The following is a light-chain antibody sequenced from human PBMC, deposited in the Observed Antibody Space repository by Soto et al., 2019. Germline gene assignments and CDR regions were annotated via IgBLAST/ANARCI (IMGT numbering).Light chain of an antibody. V-gene: IGKV3-20*01. Sequence: ESVLTQSPGTLSLSPGETATLSCRASQSVSRSYLAWYQQKPGQAPRLLIDGASSRATGIPDRFSGSGSGTYFTLIITRLEHEDFAVYYCQQYGRSPWTFGQGTKVELK. CDR1: QSVSRSY. CDR2: GAS. CDR3: QQYGRSPWT. J-gene: IGKJ1*01.